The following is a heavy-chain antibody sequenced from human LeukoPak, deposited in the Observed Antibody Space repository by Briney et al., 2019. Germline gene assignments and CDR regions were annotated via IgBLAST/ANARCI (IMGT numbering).Heavy chain of an antibody. V-gene: IGHV3-30-3*01. CDR1: GFTFSSYA. J-gene: IGHJ4*02. D-gene: IGHD2-15*01. CDR3: ARESCSGGSCYYYFDY. CDR2: ISYDGSNK. Sequence: PGGSLRLSCAASGFTFSSYAMHWVRQAPGKGLEWVAVISYDGSNKYYADSVKGRFTISRDNSKNTLYLQMNSLRAGDTAVYYCARESCSGGSCYYYFDYWGQGTLVTVSS.